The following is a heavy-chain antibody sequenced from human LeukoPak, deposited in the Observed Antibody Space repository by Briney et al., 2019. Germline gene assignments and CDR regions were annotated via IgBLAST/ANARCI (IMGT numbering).Heavy chain of an antibody. CDR1: GYTFTGYY. D-gene: IGHD6-19*01. CDR2: INPNSGGT. Sequence: ASVKVSCKASGYTFTGYYMHWVRQAPGQGREWMGWINPNSGGTNYAQKFQGRVTMTRDTSISTAYMELSRLRSDDTAVYYCARAPGSSGWYYFDYWGQGTLVTVSS. J-gene: IGHJ4*02. CDR3: ARAPGSSGWYYFDY. V-gene: IGHV1-2*02.